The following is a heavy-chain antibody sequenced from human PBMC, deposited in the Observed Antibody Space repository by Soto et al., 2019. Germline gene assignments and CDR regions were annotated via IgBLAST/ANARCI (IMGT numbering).Heavy chain of an antibody. J-gene: IGHJ4*02. CDR2: VTASGGGT. V-gene: IGHV3-23*01. CDR3: AKALVPALTAKFGY. CDR1: GFIFNNYA. D-gene: IGHD5-18*01. Sequence: GGSLRLSCAASGFIFNNYAMTWVRHAPGKGLEWVSTVTASGGGTFYANSVKGRFTISRDNSRNTLHPQMSSLRVEDTALYYCAKALVPALTAKFGYWGQGTLVTVSS.